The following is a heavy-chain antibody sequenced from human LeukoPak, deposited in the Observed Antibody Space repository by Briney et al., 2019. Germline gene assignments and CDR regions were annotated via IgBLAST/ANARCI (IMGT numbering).Heavy chain of an antibody. D-gene: IGHD2/OR15-2a*01. V-gene: IGHV3-53*01. J-gene: IGHJ4*02. CDR2: IGSAGGSI. Sequence: GGSLRLSCVASGFAVGSNYMSWVRQAPGKGLEWLSTIGSAGGSIFYADSVKGRFTISRDNSKSTLFLQMDSLRVEDTALYYCAKRGEVSTYYYFESWGQGALVTVSS. CDR3: AKRGEVSTYYYFES. CDR1: GFAVGSNY.